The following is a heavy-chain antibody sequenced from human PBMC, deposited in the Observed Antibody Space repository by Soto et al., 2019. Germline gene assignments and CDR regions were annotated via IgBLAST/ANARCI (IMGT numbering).Heavy chain of an antibody. V-gene: IGHV4-31*03. CDR3: ARKDSGYADYMDV. J-gene: IGHJ6*03. D-gene: IGHD5-12*01. Sequence: SETLSLTCTVSGGSISRGGYYWSWIRQHPGKGLEWIGYIYYSGGTYYNPSLKSRVTISVDTSENQFSLRLSSVTAADTAMYYCARKDSGYADYMDVWGKGTTVTVSS. CDR1: GGSISRGGYY. CDR2: IYYSGGT.